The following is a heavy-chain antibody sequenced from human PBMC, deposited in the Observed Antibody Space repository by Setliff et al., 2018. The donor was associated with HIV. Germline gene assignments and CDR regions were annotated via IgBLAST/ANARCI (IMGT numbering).Heavy chain of an antibody. CDR1: GVSAHF. V-gene: IGHV4-31*11. Sequence: PSETLSLTCGFPGVSAHFWSWIRQHPEKGLEWIGYIYNSGITYYSQSLYGRATISQDVIENQFSLRLDSVTAADTAVYYCARGGVLLRFGYFDYWGQGSLVTVSS. CDR2: IYNSGIT. CDR3: ARGGVLLRFGYFDY. J-gene: IGHJ4*01. D-gene: IGHD5-12*01.